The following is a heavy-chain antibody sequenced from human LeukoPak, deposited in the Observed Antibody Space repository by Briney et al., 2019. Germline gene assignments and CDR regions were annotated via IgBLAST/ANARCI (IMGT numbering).Heavy chain of an antibody. CDR1: GGSISSYY. CDR2: IYTSGST. J-gene: IGHJ5*02. D-gene: IGHD6-19*01. V-gene: IGHV4-4*07. Sequence: SETLSLTCTVSGGSISSYYWSWIRQPAGKGLEWIGRIYTSGSTNYNPSLKSRVTMSVDTSKNQISLKLSSVTAADTAVYYCARDGPQSHKSIAVAVYNWFDPWGQGTLVTVSS. CDR3: ARDGPQSHKSIAVAVYNWFDP.